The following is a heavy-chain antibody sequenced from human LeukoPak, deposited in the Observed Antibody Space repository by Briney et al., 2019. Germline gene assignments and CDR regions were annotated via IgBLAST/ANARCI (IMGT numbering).Heavy chain of an antibody. CDR1: GVTFSSYE. D-gene: IGHD5-12*01. Sequence: GGSLRLSCASSGVTFSSYEMNWVLQAPGKGLERVSYISSSGSTIYYADSVKSRFTISRYNAKNTLYLQMNRLRVEDTAVYYRPRDHYSGYDLDYWGQGTLVTVSS. J-gene: IGHJ4*02. CDR2: ISSSGSTI. CDR3: PRDHYSGYDLDY. V-gene: IGHV3-48*03.